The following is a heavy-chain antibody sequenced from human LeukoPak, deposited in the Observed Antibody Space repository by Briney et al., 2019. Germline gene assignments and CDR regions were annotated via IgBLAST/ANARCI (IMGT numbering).Heavy chain of an antibody. J-gene: IGHJ6*03. V-gene: IGHV4-4*07. CDR2: IYTSGST. CDR1: GGSISSYY. D-gene: IGHD6-13*01. CDR3: ARDRAAAGYDYYYYYMDV. Sequence: SETLSLTCTVSGGSISSYYWSWIRQPAGKGLEWIGRIYTSGSTNYNPSLKSRVTMSVDTSKNQFSLKLSSVTVADTAVYYCARDRAAAGYDYYYYYMDVWGKGTTVTVSS.